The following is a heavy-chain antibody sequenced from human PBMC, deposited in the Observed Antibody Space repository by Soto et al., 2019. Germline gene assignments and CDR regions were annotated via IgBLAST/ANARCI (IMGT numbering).Heavy chain of an antibody. V-gene: IGHV3-30*09. CDR1: EFTFSPYP. CDR3: AKDQSASSNSYHAMDV. D-gene: IGHD6-6*01. CDR2: ISFDGATK. Sequence: QEQLVESGGGVVQRGRPLRLSCAASEFTFSPYPMHWVRQAPGKGLEWVAVISFDGATKYYADSVKGRFAISRDKSMNTLHLQMNSLRTEDTAVYYCAKDQSASSNSYHAMDVWGPGTTVTVSS. J-gene: IGHJ6*02.